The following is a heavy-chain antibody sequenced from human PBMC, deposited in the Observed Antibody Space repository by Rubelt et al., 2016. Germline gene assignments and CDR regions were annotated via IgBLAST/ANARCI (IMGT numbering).Heavy chain of an antibody. V-gene: IGHV3-23*01. Sequence: EVQLLESGGGLVQPGGSLRLSCAASGFTFSAYAMTWVRQAPGKGLEWVSHISGSSGSTYYADSVKGRFTLSRDNSRNTLYLTMNSLGAEETSVYYWAKDSGGGYYAGHYWGQGTLVTVSS. D-gene: IGHD1-26*01. CDR1: GFTFSAYA. CDR3: AKDSGGGYYAGHY. J-gene: IGHJ4*02. CDR2: ISGSSGST.